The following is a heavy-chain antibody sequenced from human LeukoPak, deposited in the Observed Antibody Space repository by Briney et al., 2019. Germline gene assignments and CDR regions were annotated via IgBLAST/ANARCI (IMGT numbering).Heavy chain of an antibody. Sequence: GGSLRLSCAASGITFGSYALNWVRQAPGKGLEWVSGISGSGGSTYYADSVKGRFTITRDNSKNTLYLQMNSLRAEDTAVYYCAKDRGYYYYMDVWGKGTTVTVSS. CDR2: ISGSGGST. V-gene: IGHV3-23*01. CDR1: GITFGSYA. J-gene: IGHJ6*03. CDR3: AKDRGYYYYMDV.